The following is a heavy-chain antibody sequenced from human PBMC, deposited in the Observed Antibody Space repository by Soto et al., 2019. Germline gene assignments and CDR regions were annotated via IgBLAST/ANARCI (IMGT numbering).Heavy chain of an antibody. V-gene: IGHV4-34*01. CDR2: INHSGST. Sequence: SETLSLTCAVYGGSFSGYYWSWIRQPPGKGLEWIGEINHSGSTNYNPSLKSRVTISVDTSKNQFSLKLSSVTAEDTAVYYCAREVLYDSSGFYNWFDPWGQGTLVT. J-gene: IGHJ5*02. D-gene: IGHD3-22*01. CDR1: GGSFSGYY. CDR3: AREVLYDSSGFYNWFDP.